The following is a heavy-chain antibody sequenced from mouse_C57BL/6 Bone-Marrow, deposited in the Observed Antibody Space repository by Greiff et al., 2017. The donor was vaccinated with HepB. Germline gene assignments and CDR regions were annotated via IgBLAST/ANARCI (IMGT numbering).Heavy chain of an antibody. Sequence: VQLQQSGPSLVRPSQTLSLTCTVTGFSINSDCYWIWIRQFPGNKLEYIGCTFYSGITYYNPSLESRTYITRDTSKNQFSLKLSSVTTEDTATYYCARAAISAGYFDVWGTGTTVTVSS. V-gene: IGHV3-3*01. CDR3: ARAAISAGYFDV. CDR1: GFSINSDCY. J-gene: IGHJ1*03. CDR2: TFYSGIT.